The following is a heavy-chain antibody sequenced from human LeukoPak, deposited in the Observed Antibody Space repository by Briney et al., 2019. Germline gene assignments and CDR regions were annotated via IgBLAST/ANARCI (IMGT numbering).Heavy chain of an antibody. V-gene: IGHV3-53*05. CDR3: AKDGRGSGYFPDY. Sequence: PGGSLRLSCAASGFTVSSNYMSWVRQAPGKGLEWVSVIYSGGSTYYADSVKGRFTISRDNSKNTLYLQMNSLRPEDSAVHYCAKDGRGSGYFPDYWGQGTLVTVSS. CDR1: GFTVSSNY. CDR2: IYSGGST. D-gene: IGHD3-22*01. J-gene: IGHJ4*02.